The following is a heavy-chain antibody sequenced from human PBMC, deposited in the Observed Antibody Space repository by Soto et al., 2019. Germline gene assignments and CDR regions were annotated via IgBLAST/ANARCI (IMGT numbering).Heavy chain of an antibody. CDR2: IKSKTDGGTT. D-gene: IGHD1-26*01. CDR1: GFTFSNAW. J-gene: IGHJ4*02. V-gene: IGHV3-15*07. CDR3: TTDSGSYYTIDY. Sequence: ESGGGLVKPGGSLRLSCAASGFTFSNAWMNWVRQAPGKGLEWVGRIKSKTDGGTTDYAAPVKGRFTISRDDSKNTLYLQMNSLKTEDTAAYYCTTDSGSYYTIDYWGQGTLVTVSS.